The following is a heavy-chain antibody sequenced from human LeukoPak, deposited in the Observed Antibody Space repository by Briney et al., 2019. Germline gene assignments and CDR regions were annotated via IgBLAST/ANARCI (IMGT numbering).Heavy chain of an antibody. CDR3: ATRGGDCSSTSCSPFDY. D-gene: IGHD2-2*01. J-gene: IGHJ4*02. Sequence: TLSLTCTVSGGSISSGSYYWSWIRQPAGKGLEWIGRIYTSGSTNYNPSLKSRVTISVDTSRNQFSLKLSSVTAADTAVYYCATRGGDCSSTSCSPFDYWGQGTLVTVSS. V-gene: IGHV4-61*02. CDR2: IYTSGST. CDR1: GGSISSGSYY.